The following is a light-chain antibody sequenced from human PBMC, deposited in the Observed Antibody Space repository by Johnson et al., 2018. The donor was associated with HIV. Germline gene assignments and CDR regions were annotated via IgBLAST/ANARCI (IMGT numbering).Light chain of an antibody. CDR2: DNN. CDR3: ATWDTSLSAGGV. CDR1: SSNIGHNY. Sequence: QSVLTQPPSMSAAPGQKVTISCSGSSSNIGHNYVSWYQQVPGTAPKLLIYDNNKRPSGIPDRFSGSKSGTSATLGITGLQTGDEADYYCATWDTSLSAGGVFGTGTKVTVL. J-gene: IGLJ1*01. V-gene: IGLV1-51*01.